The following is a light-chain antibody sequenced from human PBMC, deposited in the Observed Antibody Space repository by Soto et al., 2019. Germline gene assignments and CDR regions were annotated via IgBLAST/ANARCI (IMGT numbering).Light chain of an antibody. J-gene: IGLJ3*02. V-gene: IGLV2-11*01. CDR1: SSDVGGYTY. Sequence: QSVLTQPRSVSGSPGQSVTISCTGTSSDVGGYTYVSWYQQYPGKAPKVMIYDVSRRPSGVPDRFSGSKSDNTASLTISGLQAEDEADYYCCSYAGSYTYVFGGGTKVTVL. CDR3: CSYAGSYTYV. CDR2: DVS.